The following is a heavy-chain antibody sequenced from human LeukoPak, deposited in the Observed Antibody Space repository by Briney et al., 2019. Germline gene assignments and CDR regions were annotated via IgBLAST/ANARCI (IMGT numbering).Heavy chain of an antibody. V-gene: IGHV4-59*01. Sequence: SETLSLTCTVSGGSIRSYYWSWIRQPPGKGLEWIGYIYYSGSTNYNPSLKSRVTISVDTSKNQFSLKLSSVTAADTAVYYCARGGVVVAANDAFDIWGQGTMVTVSS. CDR2: IYYSGST. CDR1: GGSIRSYY. CDR3: ARGGVVVAANDAFDI. D-gene: IGHD2-15*01. J-gene: IGHJ3*02.